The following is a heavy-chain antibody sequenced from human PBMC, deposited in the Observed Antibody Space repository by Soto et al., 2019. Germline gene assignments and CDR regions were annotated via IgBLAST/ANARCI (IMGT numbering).Heavy chain of an antibody. V-gene: IGHV4-59*01. J-gene: IGHJ5*02. D-gene: IGHD3-9*01. Sequence: PSETLSLTCTVSGGSISSYYWSWIRQPPGKGLEWIGYIYYSGSTNYNPSLKSRVTISVDTSKNQFSLKLSSVTAADTAVYYCARAPMGKYYDILTGKAWFDPWGQGTLVTVS. CDR3: ARAPMGKYYDILTGKAWFDP. CDR2: IYYSGST. CDR1: GGSISSYY.